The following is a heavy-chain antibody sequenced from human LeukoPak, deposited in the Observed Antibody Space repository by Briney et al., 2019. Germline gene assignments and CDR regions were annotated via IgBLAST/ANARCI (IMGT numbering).Heavy chain of an antibody. CDR1: GGSFSGYY. V-gene: IGHV4-34*01. D-gene: IGHD3-3*01. Sequence: PSETLSLTCAVYGGSFSGYYWSWIRQPPGKGLEWIGEINHSGSTNYNPSLKSRVTISVDTSKNQFSLKLSSVTAADTAVYYCARGGLYYDFWSGYSTGDYNWFDPWGQGTLVTVSS. CDR2: INHSGST. CDR3: ARGGLYYDFWSGYSTGDYNWFDP. J-gene: IGHJ5*02.